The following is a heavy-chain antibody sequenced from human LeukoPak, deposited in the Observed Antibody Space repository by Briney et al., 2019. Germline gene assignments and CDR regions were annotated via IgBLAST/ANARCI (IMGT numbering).Heavy chain of an antibody. CDR1: GYTFTNYY. CDR2: INPSGDGI. J-gene: IGHJ4*02. Sequence: ASVKVSRKASGYTFTNYYIHWVRQAPGQGLEWLASINPSGDGIDYAQKFQGRVTMTTDTSTSTVYMELSSLRSDDTAVYYCARDVGEYCSSTNCYASHYWGQGTLVTVSS. V-gene: IGHV1-46*01. CDR3: ARDVGEYCSSTNCYASHY. D-gene: IGHD2-2*01.